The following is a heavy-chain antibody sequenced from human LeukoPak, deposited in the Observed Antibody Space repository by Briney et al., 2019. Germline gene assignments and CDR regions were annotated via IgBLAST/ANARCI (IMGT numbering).Heavy chain of an antibody. D-gene: IGHD1-26*01. V-gene: IGHV4-30-2*01. CDR2: IYHSGST. CDR3: ARGKSGGFDY. CDR1: GGSISSGGYS. Sequence: SETLSLTCAVSGGSISSGGYSWRWIRQPPGKGLEWIGYIYHSGSTYYNPSLKSRVTISVDRSKNQFSLKLSSVTAADTAVYYCARGKSGGFDYWGQGTLVTVSS. J-gene: IGHJ4*02.